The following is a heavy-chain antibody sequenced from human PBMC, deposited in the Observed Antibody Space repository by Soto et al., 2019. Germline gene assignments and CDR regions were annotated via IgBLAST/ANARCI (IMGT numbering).Heavy chain of an antibody. CDR3: FGMDV. CDR1: GYTFTGYY. Sequence: ASVKVSCKASGYTFTGYYVHWVRQAPGHGLEWLGWIHLNSGGTNYAQSFQGRVTVTRDMSVSTVYVEMTGLSSDDTAVYYYFGMDVWGQGTTVTVSS. V-gene: IGHV1-2*02. J-gene: IGHJ6*02. CDR2: IHLNSGGT.